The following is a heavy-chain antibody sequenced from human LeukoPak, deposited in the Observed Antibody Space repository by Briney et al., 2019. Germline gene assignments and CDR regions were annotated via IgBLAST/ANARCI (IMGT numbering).Heavy chain of an antibody. D-gene: IGHD6-25*01. CDR3: GRHSARRDFDL. Sequence: PSETLSLTCTVSGGFIRGSYWSWIRQPPGKGLEWIGYIYYSGSDNYNPSLKSRVTISVDTSKNQFSLKLTSVIAEDTAVYYCGRHSARRDFDLRGRGTLVTVSS. V-gene: IGHV4-59*08. J-gene: IGHJ2*01. CDR1: GGFIRGSY. CDR2: IYYSGSD.